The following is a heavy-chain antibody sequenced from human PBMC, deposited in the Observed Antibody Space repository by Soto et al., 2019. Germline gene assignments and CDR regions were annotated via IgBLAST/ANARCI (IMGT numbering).Heavy chain of an antibody. D-gene: IGHD1-26*01. J-gene: IGHJ4*02. CDR2: ISAHRGHT. V-gene: IGHV1-18*01. CDR1: GHISGHYG. CDR3: ARDGDQWDQRFCDN. Sequence: QVQLVQSAPELTKPGASVKVSCRVSGHISGHYGISWVRLRAGQGLEWMGWISAHRGHTNYAHKFRGRVTMTTDPSTATVAMDVTNLLSDATAVYFCARDGDQWDQRFCDNWGQGTLVTVSS.